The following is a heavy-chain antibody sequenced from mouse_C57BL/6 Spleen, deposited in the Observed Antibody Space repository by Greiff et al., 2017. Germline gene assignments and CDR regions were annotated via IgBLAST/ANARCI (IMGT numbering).Heavy chain of an antibody. J-gene: IGHJ3*01. D-gene: IGHD1-1*01. CDR3: ATGSSYVAY. CDR1: GYSITSGYY. CDR2: ISYDGSN. Sequence: EVQLQESGPGLVKPSQSLSLTCSVTGYSITSGYYWNWIRQFPGNKLEWMGYISYDGSNNYNPSLKNRISITRDTSKNQFFLKLNSVTTEDTATYYCATGSSYVAYWGKGTLVTVSA. V-gene: IGHV3-6*01.